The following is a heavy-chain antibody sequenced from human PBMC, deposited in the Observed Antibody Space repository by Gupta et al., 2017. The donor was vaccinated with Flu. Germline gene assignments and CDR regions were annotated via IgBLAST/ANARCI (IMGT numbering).Heavy chain of an antibody. V-gene: IGHV3-33*01. CDR3: ARDVSVYSSSSLRFDY. CDR1: GFTFSSYG. CDR2: IWYDGSNK. Sequence: QVQLVESGGGVVQPGRSLRLSCAASGFTFSSYGMHWVRQAPGKGLEWVAVIWYDGSNKYYADSVKGRFTISRDNYKNTLYLQMNSLRAEDTAVYYCARDVSVYSSSSLRFDYWGQGTLVTVSS. D-gene: IGHD6-6*01. J-gene: IGHJ4*02.